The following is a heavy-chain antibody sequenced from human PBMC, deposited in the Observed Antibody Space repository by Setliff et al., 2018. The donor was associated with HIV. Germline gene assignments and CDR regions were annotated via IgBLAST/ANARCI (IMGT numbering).Heavy chain of an antibody. CDR2: TYTSENT. CDR3: AREYSSSSANWYCDL. V-gene: IGHV4-61*02. D-gene: IGHD6-6*01. J-gene: IGHJ2*01. Sequence: SETLSLTCTVSNGSINSGSYYWSWIRQPAGKRLEWIGRTYTSENTNYNPSFKSRVTISVDVSKNQFYLKLSSVTAADTAVYYCAREYSSSSANWYCDLWGRGTLVTVSS. CDR1: NGSINSGSYY.